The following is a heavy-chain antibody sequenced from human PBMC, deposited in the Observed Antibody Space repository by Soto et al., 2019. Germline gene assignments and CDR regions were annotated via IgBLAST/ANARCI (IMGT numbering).Heavy chain of an antibody. Sequence: EVQLVESGGGLVQPGGSLRLSCAASGFTFSSYAMHWVRQAPGKGLEYVSAISSNGGSTYYANSVKGRFTISRDNSKHTLYLQMGSLRAEDMAVYYCAREGTVTTRDAFDIWGQGTMVTVSS. CDR2: ISSNGGST. J-gene: IGHJ3*02. CDR3: AREGTVTTRDAFDI. D-gene: IGHD4-17*01. V-gene: IGHV3-64*01. CDR1: GFTFSSYA.